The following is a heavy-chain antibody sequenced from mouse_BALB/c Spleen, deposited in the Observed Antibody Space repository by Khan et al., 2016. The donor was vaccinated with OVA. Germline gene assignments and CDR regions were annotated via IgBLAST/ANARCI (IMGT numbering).Heavy chain of an antibody. Sequence: EVQLVETGPGLVKPSQSLSLTCTVTGYSITSGYGWNWIRQFPGNKLEWMGYISYSGSTNYNPSLKSRISITRDTSKNQFFLQLNSVTTEDTATYYCARTARIEYWGQGTTLTVSS. J-gene: IGHJ2*01. CDR3: ARTARIEY. CDR1: GYSITSGYG. CDR2: ISYSGST. V-gene: IGHV3-2*02. D-gene: IGHD1-2*01.